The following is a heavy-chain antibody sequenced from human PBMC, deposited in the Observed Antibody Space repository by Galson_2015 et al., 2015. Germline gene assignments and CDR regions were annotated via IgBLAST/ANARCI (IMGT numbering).Heavy chain of an antibody. Sequence: SLRISCAASGFTFSNYWMTWVRQAPGKGLEWVANINQDGSQKYYVDSVKGRFTISRDTAKNSLYLQMSSLRAEDTAVYYCARSVIIGGGQGTPVTVSS. V-gene: IGHV3-7*01. CDR3: ARSVIIG. CDR1: GFTFSNYW. CDR2: INQDGSQK. J-gene: IGHJ4*02.